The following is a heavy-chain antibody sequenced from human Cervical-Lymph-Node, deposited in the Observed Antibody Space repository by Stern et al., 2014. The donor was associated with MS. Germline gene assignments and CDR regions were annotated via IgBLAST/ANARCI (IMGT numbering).Heavy chain of an antibody. CDR1: GDSISSRRYY. D-gene: IGHD2-2*01. Sequence: QVQLQESGPGLVKPSETLSLTCTVSGDSISSRRYYWSWIRQSPGKGLEWIGFIYYGGSTKYNPSLNSRVTISQDSSKNQISLKLNSVTAADSAVYYCARDGYSSTEYYLEYWGQGILVTVSS. J-gene: IGHJ4*02. CDR3: ARDGYSSTEYYLEY. V-gene: IGHV4-61*01. CDR2: IYYGGST.